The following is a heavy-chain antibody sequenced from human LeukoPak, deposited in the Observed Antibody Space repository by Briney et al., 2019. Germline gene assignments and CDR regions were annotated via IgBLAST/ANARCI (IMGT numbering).Heavy chain of an antibody. V-gene: IGHV4-59*01. CDR1: GGSISSYY. J-gene: IGHJ1*01. D-gene: IGHD6-13*01. Sequence: SETLSLTCTVSGGSISSYYWSWIRQPPGKGLEWIGYIYYSGSTNYNPSLKSRVTISVDTSKNQFSLKLSSVTAADTAVYYCASWYSSSWTEYFQHWGQGTLVTVSS. CDR3: ASWYSSSWTEYFQH. CDR2: IYYSGST.